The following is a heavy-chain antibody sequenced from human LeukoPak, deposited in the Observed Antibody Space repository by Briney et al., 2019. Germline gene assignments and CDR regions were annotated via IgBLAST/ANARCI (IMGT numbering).Heavy chain of an antibody. D-gene: IGHD3-9*01. J-gene: IGHJ4*02. CDR2: IYYSGST. V-gene: IGHV4-59*01. CDR3: ARDREDYDISTGYYLSYFDY. CDR1: GGSISSYY. Sequence: PSETLSLTCTVSGGSISSYYWSWIRQPPGKGLEWIGYIYYSGSTDYNPSLKSRVTISVDTSKNQFSLKLSSVTAADTAVYYCARDREDYDISTGYYLSYFDYWGQGTLVTVSS.